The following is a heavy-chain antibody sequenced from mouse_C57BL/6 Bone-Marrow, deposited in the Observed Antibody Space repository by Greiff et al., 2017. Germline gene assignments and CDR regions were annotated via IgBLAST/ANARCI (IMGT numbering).Heavy chain of an antibody. D-gene: IGHD4-1*01. J-gene: IGHJ4*01. V-gene: IGHV1-54*01. CDR3: ARRWVYAMDY. CDR2: INPGSGGT. CDR1: GYAFTNYL. Sequence: QVQLQQSGAELVRPGTSVKVSCKASGYAFTNYLLEWVKQRPGQGLAWIGVINPGSGGTNSNEKFKGKATLTADKSSSTAYMQISSLTSADSAVYFCARRWVYAMDYWGQGTSVTVSS.